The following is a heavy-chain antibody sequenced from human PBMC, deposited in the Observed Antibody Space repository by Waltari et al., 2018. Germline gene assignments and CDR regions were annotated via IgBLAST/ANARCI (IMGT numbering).Heavy chain of an antibody. Sequence: QVQLHESGPGLVKPSETLSLTCTVSGGSISGYYWTWIRQPPGKGLEWMGYIYSNGDTNYNPSLKSRVTISLDTSKNQFSLKLNSVTAADTAIYYWAGDGAHVFEYWGQGTLVTVSS. V-gene: IGHV4-59*01. CDR3: AGDGAHVFEY. CDR2: IYSNGDT. CDR1: GGSISGYY. J-gene: IGHJ1*01. D-gene: IGHD3-10*02.